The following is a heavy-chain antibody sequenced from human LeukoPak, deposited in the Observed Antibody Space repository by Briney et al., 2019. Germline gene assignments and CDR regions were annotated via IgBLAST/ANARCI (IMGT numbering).Heavy chain of an antibody. D-gene: IGHD2-15*01. J-gene: IGHJ6*02. V-gene: IGHV1-69*13. CDR1: GGTFSSYA. CDR2: IIPIFGTA. CDR3: AREGVAPGGHGMDV. Sequence: GASVKVSCKASGGTFSSYAISWVRRAPGQGLEWIGGIIPIFGTANYAQKFQGRVTITADESTSTAYMELSSLRSEDTAVYYCAREGVAPGGHGMDVWGQGTTVTVSS.